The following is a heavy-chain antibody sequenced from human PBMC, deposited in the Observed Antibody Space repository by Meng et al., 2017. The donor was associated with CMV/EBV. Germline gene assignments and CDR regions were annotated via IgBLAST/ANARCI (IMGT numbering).Heavy chain of an antibody. CDR3: ARDSAYYDFWSGNPLLDY. V-gene: IGHV3-53*01. J-gene: IGHJ4*02. CDR1: GFTVSSNY. Sequence: GGSLRLSCAASGFTVSSNYMSWVRQAPGKGLEWVSVIYSGGSTYYADSVKGRFTISRDNSKNTLYLQMNSLRDENTAVYYCARDSAYYDFWSGNPLLDYWGQGTTVTVSS. CDR2: IYSGGST. D-gene: IGHD3-3*01.